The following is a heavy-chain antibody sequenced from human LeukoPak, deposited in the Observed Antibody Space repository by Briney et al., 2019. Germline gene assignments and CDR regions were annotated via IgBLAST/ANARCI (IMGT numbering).Heavy chain of an antibody. J-gene: IGHJ6*03. D-gene: IGHD3-3*01. V-gene: IGHV1-8*01. CDR3: ARTTIFSYYDFWSGYYPYYYYYYMDV. CDR2: MNPNSGNT. Sequence: ASVKVSCKSSGYTFTSYDINWVRQATGQGLEWMGGMNPNSGNTGYAQKFQGRVTMTRNTSISTAYMELSSLRSEDTAVYYCARTTIFSYYDFWSGYYPYYYYYYMDVWGKGTTVTVSS. CDR1: GYTFTSYD.